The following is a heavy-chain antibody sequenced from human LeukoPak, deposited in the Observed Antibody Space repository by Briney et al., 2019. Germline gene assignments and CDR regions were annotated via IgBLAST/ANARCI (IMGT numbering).Heavy chain of an antibody. CDR2: INHSGST. CDR3: ARGRRGYGWGNYYMDV. CDR1: GGSFSGYY. Sequence: PSETLSLTCAVYGGSFSGYYWSWIRQPPGKGLEWIGEINHSGSTNYNPSLKSRVTISVDTSKNQFSLKLSSVTAADTAVYYCARGRRGYGWGNYYMDVWGKGTTVTVSS. J-gene: IGHJ6*03. V-gene: IGHV4-34*01. D-gene: IGHD5-12*01.